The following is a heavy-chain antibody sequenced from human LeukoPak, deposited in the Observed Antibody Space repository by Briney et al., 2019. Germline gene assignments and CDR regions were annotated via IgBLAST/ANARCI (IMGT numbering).Heavy chain of an antibody. V-gene: IGHV1-2*02. D-gene: IGHD1-26*01. CDR3: ASLGATTLSYYGMDV. CDR1: GYTFTDYY. CDR2: VNPNGGAT. Sequence: VASVKVSCKASGYTFTDYYIHWVRQAPGHGLEWMGWVNPNGGATNYAQNLRGRVTMTRDPSISTLYMELSSLRSDDTAVYYCASLGATTLSYYGMDVWGQGTTVTVSS. J-gene: IGHJ6*02.